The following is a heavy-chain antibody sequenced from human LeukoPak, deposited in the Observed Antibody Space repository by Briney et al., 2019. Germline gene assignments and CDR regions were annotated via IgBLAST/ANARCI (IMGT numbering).Heavy chain of an antibody. Sequence: PGGSLRLSCAASGFTFSSYAMSWVRQAPGKGLEWVSAISGSGGSTYYADSVKGRFTISRDNSKNTLYLQMNSLRAEDTAVYYCAEDAGRHQYSSSWYPSYWGQGTLVTVSS. CDR1: GFTFSSYA. D-gene: IGHD6-13*01. CDR3: AEDAGRHQYSSSWYPSY. V-gene: IGHV3-23*01. J-gene: IGHJ4*02. CDR2: ISGSGGST.